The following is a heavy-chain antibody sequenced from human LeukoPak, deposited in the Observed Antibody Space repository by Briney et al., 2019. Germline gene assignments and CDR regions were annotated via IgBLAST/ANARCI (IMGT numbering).Heavy chain of an antibody. Sequence: ASVKVSCKASGYTFTSYDINWVRQATGQGLEWMGWMNPNSGNTGYAQKLQGRVTMTRNTSISTAYMELSSLRSEGTAVYYCARFAPSVYYYDSSGYYPLDAFDIWGQGTMVTVSS. J-gene: IGHJ3*02. CDR3: ARFAPSVYYYDSSGYYPLDAFDI. V-gene: IGHV1-8*01. D-gene: IGHD3-22*01. CDR2: MNPNSGNT. CDR1: GYTFTSYD.